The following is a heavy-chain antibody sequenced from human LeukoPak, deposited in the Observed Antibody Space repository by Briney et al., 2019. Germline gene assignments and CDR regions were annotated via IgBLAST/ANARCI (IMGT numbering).Heavy chain of an antibody. Sequence: PSETLSLTCAVYGGSFSGYYWSWIRQPPGKGLEWIGEINHSGSTNYNPSLKSRVTISVDTSKNQFSLKLSSVTAADTAVYYCARSRYDSSGYDYWGQGTLVTGSS. J-gene: IGHJ4*02. CDR2: INHSGST. CDR1: GGSFSGYY. CDR3: ARSRYDSSGYDY. D-gene: IGHD3-22*01. V-gene: IGHV4-34*01.